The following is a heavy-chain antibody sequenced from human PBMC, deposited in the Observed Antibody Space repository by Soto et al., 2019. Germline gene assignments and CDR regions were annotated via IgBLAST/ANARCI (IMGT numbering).Heavy chain of an antibody. J-gene: IGHJ5*02. V-gene: IGHV1-2*04. CDR3: ARGLGYDFGTDTNNPNWFDP. CDR2: INPNSGGT. D-gene: IGHD3-3*01. Sequence: ASVKVSCKASGYTFTGYYMHWVRQAPGQGLEWMGWINPNSGGTNYAQKFQDWVTMTRDTSISTAYMELSRLRSDDTAVYYCARGLGYDFGTDTNNPNWFDPWGQGTLVTVSS. CDR1: GYTFTGYY.